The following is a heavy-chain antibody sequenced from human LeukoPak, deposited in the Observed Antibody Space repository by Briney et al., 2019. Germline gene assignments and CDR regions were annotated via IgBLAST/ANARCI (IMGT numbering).Heavy chain of an antibody. J-gene: IGHJ4*02. D-gene: IGHD3-22*01. CDR3: ARVPYYYDSSGYYYEAGYYFDY. V-gene: IGHV3-11*01. CDR2: ISSSGSTI. Sequence: GGSLRLSRAASGFTFSDYYMSWIRQAPGKGLEWVSYISSSGSTIYYADSVKGRFTISRDNAKNSLYLQMNSLRAEDTAVYYCARVPYYYDSSGYYYEAGYYFDYWGQGTLVTVSS. CDR1: GFTFSDYY.